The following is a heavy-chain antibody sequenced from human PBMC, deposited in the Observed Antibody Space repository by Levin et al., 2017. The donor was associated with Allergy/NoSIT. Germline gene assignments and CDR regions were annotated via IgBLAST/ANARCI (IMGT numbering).Heavy chain of an antibody. Sequence: GESLKISCAASGFTFSSYSMNWVRQAPGKGLEWVSYISSSSSTIYYADSVKGRFTISRDNAKNSLYLQMNSLRDEDTAVYYCARDYGDYYYYYYMDVWGKGTTVTVSS. J-gene: IGHJ6*03. CDR1: GFTFSSYS. D-gene: IGHD4-17*01. V-gene: IGHV3-48*02. CDR2: ISSSSSTI. CDR3: ARDYGDYYYYYYMDV.